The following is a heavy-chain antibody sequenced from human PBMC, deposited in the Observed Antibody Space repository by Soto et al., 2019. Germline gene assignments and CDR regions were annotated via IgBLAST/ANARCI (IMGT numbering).Heavy chain of an antibody. CDR2: FDPEDGET. J-gene: IGHJ6*02. V-gene: IGHV1-24*01. D-gene: IGHD5-12*01. CDR1: GYTLTELS. Sequence: ASVKVSCKVSGYTLTELSMHWVRQAPGKGLEWMGGFDPEDGETIYAQKFQGRVTMTEDTSTDTAYMELSSLRSEDTAVYYCATAVDLDYYYGMDVWGQGTTVTV. CDR3: ATAVDLDYYYGMDV.